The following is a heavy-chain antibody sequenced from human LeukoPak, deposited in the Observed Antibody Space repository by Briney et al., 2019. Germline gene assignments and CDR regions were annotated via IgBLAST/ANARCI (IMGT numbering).Heavy chain of an antibody. D-gene: IGHD5-18*01. CDR3: AKSRNTAMVKWYYGMDV. Sequence: GGSLRLSCAASGFTFSSYAMSWVRQAPGKGLEWVSAISGSGGSTYYADSVKGRFTISRDNSKNTPYLQMNSLRAEDTAVYYCAKSRNTAMVKWYYGMDVWGQGTTVTVSS. V-gene: IGHV3-23*01. CDR2: ISGSGGST. J-gene: IGHJ6*02. CDR1: GFTFSSYA.